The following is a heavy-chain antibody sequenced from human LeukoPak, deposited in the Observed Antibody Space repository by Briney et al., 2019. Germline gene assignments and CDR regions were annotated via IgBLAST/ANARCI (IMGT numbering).Heavy chain of an antibody. CDR1: GGSISSYY. D-gene: IGHD4-23*01. CDR2: IDYSGST. V-gene: IGHV4-59*08. J-gene: IGHJ4*01. Sequence: SETLSLTCTVSGGSISSYYWSWIRQPPGKGLEWIGYIDYSGSTAYNPSLNGRVAVSVDTSKNQFALKLRSVTAPDTPVHYWSRLNGGNWGPGILVTVSS. CDR3: SRLNGGN.